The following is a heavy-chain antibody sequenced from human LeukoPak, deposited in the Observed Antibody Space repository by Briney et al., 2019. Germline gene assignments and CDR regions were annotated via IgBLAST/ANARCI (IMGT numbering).Heavy chain of an antibody. V-gene: IGHV1-18*01. CDR3: ARDYGDYDRFDC. CDR1: GYTFTSYG. J-gene: IGHJ4*02. D-gene: IGHD4-17*01. Sequence: GASVKVSCKASGYTFTSYGISWARQAPGQGLEWMGWISAYNDNTNYAQKFQGRVTMTTDTSTSTAYMELRSLRSDDTAVYYCARDYGDYDRFDCWGQGTLVTVSS. CDR2: ISAYNDNT.